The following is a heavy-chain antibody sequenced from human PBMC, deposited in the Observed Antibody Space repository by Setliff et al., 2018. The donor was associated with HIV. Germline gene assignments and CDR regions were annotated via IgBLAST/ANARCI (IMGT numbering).Heavy chain of an antibody. D-gene: IGHD6-19*01. V-gene: IGHV1-18*01. CDR2: MATYNGNT. CDR1: GYNFNSYG. J-gene: IGHJ4*02. Sequence: ASVKVSCKASGYNFNSYGISWVRQAPGQVPEWVGWMATYNGNTNYAQRLQGRVTLTTDTSTSTAYMELRSLRFDDSAVYFCARGVSQAYTYGSGAYYYFDFWGLGTLVTVSS. CDR3: ARGVSQAYTYGSGAYYYFDF.